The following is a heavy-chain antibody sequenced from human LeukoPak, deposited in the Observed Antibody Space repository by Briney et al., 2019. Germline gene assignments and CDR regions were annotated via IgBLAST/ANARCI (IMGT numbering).Heavy chain of an antibody. CDR2: IFYSGST. J-gene: IGHJ5*02. V-gene: IGHV4-39*07. D-gene: IGHD6-13*01. CDR3: ARDRAAVSWFDP. Sequence: SETLSLTCTVSGGSISTSNYYWGWIRQPPGKGLEWIGNIFYSGSTYYNPSLKSRVTISVDTSKNQFSLKLSSVTAADTAVYYCARDRAAVSWFDPWGQGTLVTVSS. CDR1: GGSISTSNYY.